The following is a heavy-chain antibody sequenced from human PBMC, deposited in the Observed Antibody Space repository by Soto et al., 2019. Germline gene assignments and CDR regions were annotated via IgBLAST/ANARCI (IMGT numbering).Heavy chain of an antibody. CDR3: ASSISSSWYENYGMDV. D-gene: IGHD6-13*01. J-gene: IGHJ6*02. V-gene: IGHV6-1*01. CDR2: TYYRSKWYN. CDR1: GDSVSSNSAA. Sequence: PSQTLSLTCAISGDSVSSNSAAWNWIRQSPSRGLEWLGRTYYRSKWYNDYAVSVKSRITINPDTSKNQFSLQLNSVTPEDTAVYYCASSISSSWYENYGMDVLGQGTTLTVSS.